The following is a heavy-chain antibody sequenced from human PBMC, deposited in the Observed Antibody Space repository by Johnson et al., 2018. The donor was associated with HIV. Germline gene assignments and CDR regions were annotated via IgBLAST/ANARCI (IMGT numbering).Heavy chain of an antibody. CDR2: ISYDGSNQ. Sequence: VQLVESGGDLVQPGGSPRLSCAASGFTFSSYAMHWVRQAPGKGLEWVAVISYDGSNQYYADSVKGRFTISRDNSKNTVFLQMNSLRPEDTAMYYCAAYYDFWSGSYTSGFDIWGQGT. D-gene: IGHD3-3*01. J-gene: IGHJ3*02. CDR1: GFTFSSYA. V-gene: IGHV3-30*04. CDR3: AAYYDFWSGSYTSGFDI.